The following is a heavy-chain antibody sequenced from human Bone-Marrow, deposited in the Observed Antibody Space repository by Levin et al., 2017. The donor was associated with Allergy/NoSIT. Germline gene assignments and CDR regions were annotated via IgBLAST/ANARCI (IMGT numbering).Heavy chain of an antibody. V-gene: IGHV4-34*12. CDR1: GGSFTGHF. J-gene: IGHJ4*02. CDR3: AGRIRGGPFDY. Sequence: GSLRLSCAVYGGSFTGHFWSWVRQPPGKGLEWIGEIIHSEDTNYIPSHYNPSLKSRVTISLDTPNNQFSRYLSSVTAANTAAYYCAGRIRGGPFDYWGQGTLVTVSS. CDR2: IIHSEDT. D-gene: IGHD2/OR15-2a*01.